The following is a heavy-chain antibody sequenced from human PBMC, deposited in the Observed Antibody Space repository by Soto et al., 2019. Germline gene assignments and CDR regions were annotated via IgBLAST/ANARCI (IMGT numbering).Heavy chain of an antibody. V-gene: IGHV3-30*18. J-gene: IGHJ6*02. CDR2: ISYDGSNK. D-gene: IGHD1-26*01. CDR3: AKEEGGSYSVYYYYYYGMDV. CDR1: GFTFSSYG. Sequence: PGGSLRLSCAASGFTFSSYGMHWVRQAPGKGLEWVAVISYDGSNKYYADSVKGRFTISRDNSKNTLYLQMNSLRAEDTAVYYYAKEEGGSYSVYYYYYYGMDVWGQGTTVTVSS.